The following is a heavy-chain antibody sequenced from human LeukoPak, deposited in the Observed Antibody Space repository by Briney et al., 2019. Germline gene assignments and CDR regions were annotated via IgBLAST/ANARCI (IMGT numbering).Heavy chain of an antibody. CDR2: IYYSGST. J-gene: IGHJ5*02. Sequence: SETLSLTCTVSGGSISGSSYYWGWIRQPPGKGLEWIGSIYYSGSTYYNPSLKSRVTISVDTSKNQFSLKLSSVTAADTAVYYCARGRTYRSSSWFDPWGQGTLVTVSS. CDR3: ARGRTYRSSSWFDP. CDR1: GGSISGSSYY. D-gene: IGHD6-6*01. V-gene: IGHV4-39*07.